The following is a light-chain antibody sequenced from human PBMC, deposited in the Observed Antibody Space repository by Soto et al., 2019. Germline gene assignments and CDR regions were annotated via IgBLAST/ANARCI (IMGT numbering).Light chain of an antibody. Sequence: QSALTQPASVSGSPGQSITISCTGTSNDVGGYNYVSWYQQHPGKAPKLMIYDVSNRPSEVSSRFSGSKSGNTASLTISGLQAEDEADYYCSSYTSSSPLVFGGGTKLTVL. V-gene: IGLV2-14*01. J-gene: IGLJ2*01. CDR3: SSYTSSSPLV. CDR1: SNDVGGYNY. CDR2: DVS.